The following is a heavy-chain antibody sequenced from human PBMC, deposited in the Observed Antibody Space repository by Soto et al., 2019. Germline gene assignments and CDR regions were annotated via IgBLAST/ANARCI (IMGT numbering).Heavy chain of an antibody. Sequence: QITLKESGPTLVKPTQTLTLTCTVSGSSLSTSGVGVAWIRQPPGKALEWLALIYWDDDKRYSPYLKSRLTIIQDTARREGVLTMNNMDPVDTATYHCALMAPSCRGGSGLSAWGQVTLATVSS. J-gene: IGHJ5*02. CDR2: IYWDDDK. CDR3: ALMAPSCRGGSGLSA. V-gene: IGHV2-5*02. CDR1: GSSLSTSGVG. D-gene: IGHD2-15*01.